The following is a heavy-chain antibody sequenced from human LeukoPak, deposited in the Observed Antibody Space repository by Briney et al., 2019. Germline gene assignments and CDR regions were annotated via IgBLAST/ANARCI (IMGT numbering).Heavy chain of an antibody. CDR1: GDSFRSYH. V-gene: IGHV4-59*01. CDR3: ARVGRGDHSWGSYYCDH. CDR2: ISSSGST. J-gene: IGHJ4*02. Sequence: SETLSLTCTVSGDSFRSYHWSWLRQPPGKGLEWIGYISSSGSTSYNPSLMSRVTISVDTSKNQFSLKLSSVTAADTAVYYCARVGRGDHSWGSYYCDHWGQGTLVSVSS. D-gene: IGHD3-16*01.